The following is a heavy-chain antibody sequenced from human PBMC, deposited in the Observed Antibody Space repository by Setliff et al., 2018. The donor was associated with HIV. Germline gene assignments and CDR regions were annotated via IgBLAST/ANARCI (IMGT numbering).Heavy chain of an antibody. CDR3: ARDLAYCSGGSCYRPFIYYFYYMDV. D-gene: IGHD2-15*01. V-gene: IGHV1-2*02. Sequence: ASVKVSCKASGFSSDDYYIHWVRQAPGQGLEWMGCVIPNSGKTYYAQEFQGRVTMTSDTSINTAYMEVSWLTSDDTAIYYCARDLAYCSGGSCYRPFIYYFYYMDVWGKGATVTVSS. CDR1: GFSSDDYY. CDR2: VIPNSGKT. J-gene: IGHJ6*03.